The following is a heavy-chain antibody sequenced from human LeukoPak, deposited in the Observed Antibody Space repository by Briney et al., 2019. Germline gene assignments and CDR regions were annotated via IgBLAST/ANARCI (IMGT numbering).Heavy chain of an antibody. D-gene: IGHD5-12*01. V-gene: IGHV3-23*01. CDR2: IIASSGST. CDR1: GFSISNSA. CDR3: AKGAYDYIEMGYFDF. J-gene: IGHJ4*02. Sequence: GGSLRLSCAASGFSISNSAMSWVRQAPGKGLEWVSLIIASSGSTFYADSVKGRFTISRDNSKNTLFLQMNSLRAEDTAVYYCAKGAYDYIEMGYFDFWGQGTLVTVSS.